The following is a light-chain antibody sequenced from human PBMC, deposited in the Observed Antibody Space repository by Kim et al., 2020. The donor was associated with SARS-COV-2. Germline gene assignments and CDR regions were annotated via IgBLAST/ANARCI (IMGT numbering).Light chain of an antibody. V-gene: IGKV3-20*01. J-gene: IGKJ1*01. CDR2: GAS. CDR1: QSVSSSY. Sequence: EIVLTQSPGTLSLSPGERATLSCRASQSVSSSYLAWYQQKPGQAPRLLIYGASSRATGIPDRFSGSGSGTDFTLTISRLESEDFAVYYFQQYGSSPRTFGQGTKVDIK. CDR3: QQYGSSPRT.